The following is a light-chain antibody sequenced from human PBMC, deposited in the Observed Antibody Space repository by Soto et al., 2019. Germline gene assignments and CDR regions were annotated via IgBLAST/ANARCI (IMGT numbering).Light chain of an antibody. J-gene: IGKJ5*01. CDR1: QDIGNF. CDR2: DAS. CDR3: QQYGSLPIT. V-gene: IGKV1-33*01. Sequence: DIQMTQSPSSLSASIGARVTISCQASQDIGNFLNWYQQKPGKAPYLLIYDASNLDTGVSSRFSGRGSGRQFSITITSLQPDDVATYFCQQYGSLPITFGQGTRLEIK.